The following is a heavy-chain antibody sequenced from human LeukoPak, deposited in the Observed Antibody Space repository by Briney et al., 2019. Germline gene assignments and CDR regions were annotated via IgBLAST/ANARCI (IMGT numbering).Heavy chain of an antibody. V-gene: IGHV3-48*03. J-gene: IGHJ4*02. D-gene: IGHD3-9*01. CDR1: GFTFSSFQ. CDR2: ISSSGSIM. CDR3: ARTPTYYDILTDYPYYFDY. Sequence: GGSLRLSCVASGFTFSSFQMNWVRQAPGKGLEWVSYISSSGSIMFYADSVKGRFTISRDNAKNSLYLHMNSLRAEDTAVYYCARTPTYYDILTDYPYYFDYWGQGTLVTVSS.